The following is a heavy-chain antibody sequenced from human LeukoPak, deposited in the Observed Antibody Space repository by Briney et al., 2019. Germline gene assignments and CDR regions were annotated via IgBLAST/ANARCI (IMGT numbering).Heavy chain of an antibody. D-gene: IGHD4-11*01. CDR1: GGSISSGDYY. CDR2: IYYSGST. J-gene: IGHJ4*02. CDR3: ARSLYSNYPFDY. V-gene: IGHV4-30-4*08. Sequence: SETLSLTCTVSGGSISSGDYYWSWIRQPPGKGLEWIGYIYYSGSTYYNPSLKSRVTISVETPKNQLSLKLSSVTAADTAVYYCARSLYSNYPFDYWGQGTLVTVSS.